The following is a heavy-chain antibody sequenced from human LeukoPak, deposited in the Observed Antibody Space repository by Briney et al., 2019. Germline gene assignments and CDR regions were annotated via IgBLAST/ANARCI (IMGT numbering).Heavy chain of an antibody. CDR3: ARDPNAYYYDSSGYYYDSVHWFDP. CDR1: GFTFSSYW. D-gene: IGHD3-22*01. CDR2: IKQDGSEK. V-gene: IGHV3-7*01. J-gene: IGHJ5*02. Sequence: GGSLRLSCAASGFTFSSYWMSWVRQAPGKGLEWVANIKQDGSEKYYVDSVKGRFTISRDNAKNTLYLQMNSLRAEDTAVYYCARDPNAYYYDSSGYYYDSVHWFDPWGQGTLVTVSS.